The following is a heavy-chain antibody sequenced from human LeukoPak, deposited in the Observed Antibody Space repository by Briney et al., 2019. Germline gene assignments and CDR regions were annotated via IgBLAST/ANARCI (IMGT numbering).Heavy chain of an antibody. CDR2: FGTRSTSI. CDR1: GFTFSGYS. J-gene: IGHJ3*02. CDR3: ARRAGYCSVGSCSQGDFDI. D-gene: IGHD2-15*01. Sequence: PGGSLRLSCTASGFTFSGYSMNWIRQAPGKGLEWVSSFGTRSTSIYHAGSVKGRFAISRDNAKNSLYLQMNSLRAEDTAVYYCARRAGYCSVGSCSQGDFDIWGQGTMVTVSS. V-gene: IGHV3-21*04.